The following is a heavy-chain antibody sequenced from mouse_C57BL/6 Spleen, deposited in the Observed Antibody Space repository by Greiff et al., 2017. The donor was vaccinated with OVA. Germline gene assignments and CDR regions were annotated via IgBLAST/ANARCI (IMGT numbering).Heavy chain of an antibody. D-gene: IGHD4-1*01. CDR2: SRNKANDYTT. Sequence: EVKLMESGGGLVQSGRSLRLSCATSGFTFSDFYMEWVRQAPGKGLEWIAASRNKANDYTTEYSASVKGRFIVSRDTSQSILYLQMNALRAEDTAIYYCARDAWELGPFAYWGQGTLVTVSA. CDR1: GFTFSDFY. J-gene: IGHJ3*01. V-gene: IGHV7-1*01. CDR3: ARDAWELGPFAY.